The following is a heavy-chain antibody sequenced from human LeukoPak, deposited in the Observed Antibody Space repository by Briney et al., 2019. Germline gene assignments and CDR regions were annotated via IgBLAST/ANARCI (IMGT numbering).Heavy chain of an antibody. CDR1: GFSFSDFW. Sequence: GGSLRLSCTASGFSFSDFWMHWVRQVPGKGLVWVSRIRGDGYDTNYADSVRGRFTISRDNAQNTLYLQMNSLRTEDTAVYYCASDRVLGSGSLDNWGRGTLVTVSS. V-gene: IGHV3-74*01. CDR2: IRGDGYDT. CDR3: ASDRVLGSGSLDN. J-gene: IGHJ4*02. D-gene: IGHD3-10*01.